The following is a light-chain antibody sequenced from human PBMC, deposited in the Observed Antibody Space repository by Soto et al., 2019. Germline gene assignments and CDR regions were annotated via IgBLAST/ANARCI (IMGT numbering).Light chain of an antibody. CDR1: SSDVGGYNY. CDR2: EVS. V-gene: IGLV2-14*01. CDR3: SSYTSSRAYV. Sequence: QSALTQPAPVSGSPGQSITISCTGTSSDVGGYNYASWYQQQSGKAPKLMIHEVSNRPSGVSNRFSGSKSGNTASLTISGLQAEDEADYYCSSYTSSRAYVFGIGTKVTVL. J-gene: IGLJ1*01.